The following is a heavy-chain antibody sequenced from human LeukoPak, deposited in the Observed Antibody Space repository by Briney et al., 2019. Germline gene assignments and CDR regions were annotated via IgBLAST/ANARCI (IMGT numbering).Heavy chain of an antibody. Sequence: ASVTVSCNASGYTFTGYYLHWLRQAPGQGLEWMGWINPNTGGTNYAQKFQGRVTMTRDTSIRTAYMEVSRLRSDDTAVYYCARGEGVYAWYYFDYWGQGTLVTVSS. V-gene: IGHV1-2*02. J-gene: IGHJ4*02. CDR1: GYTFTGYY. CDR2: INPNTGGT. D-gene: IGHD5/OR15-5a*01. CDR3: ARGEGVYAWYYFDY.